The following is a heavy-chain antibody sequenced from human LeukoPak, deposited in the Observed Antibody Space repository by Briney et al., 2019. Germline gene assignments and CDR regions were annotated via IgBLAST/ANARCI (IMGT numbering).Heavy chain of an antibody. V-gene: IGHV4-39*01. J-gene: IGHJ4*02. Sequence: SETLSLTCTVSGGSISTSYYYWGWIRQPPGKGLEWIGSIYHSGSTYYNPSLKSRVTISVDMSNNQLSLKVSSVTAADTAVYYCAGQYGYSYGYVDFLGQGTLVIVSS. CDR1: GGSISTSYYY. D-gene: IGHD5-18*01. CDR2: IYHSGST. CDR3: AGQYGYSYGYVDF.